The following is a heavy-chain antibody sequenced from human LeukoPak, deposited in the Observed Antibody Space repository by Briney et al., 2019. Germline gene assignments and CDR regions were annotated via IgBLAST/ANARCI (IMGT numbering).Heavy chain of an antibody. CDR3: ARDLGITFGGAIALYYFDY. CDR1: GFTFSSYA. J-gene: IGHJ4*02. CDR2: ISYDGSNK. D-gene: IGHD3-16*02. V-gene: IGHV3-30*04. Sequence: GGSLRLSCAASGFTFSSYAMHWVRQAPGKGLEWVAVISYDGSNKYYADSVKGRFTISRDNSKNTLYLQMNSLRAEDTAVYYCARDLGITFGGAIALYYFDYWGQGTLVTVSS.